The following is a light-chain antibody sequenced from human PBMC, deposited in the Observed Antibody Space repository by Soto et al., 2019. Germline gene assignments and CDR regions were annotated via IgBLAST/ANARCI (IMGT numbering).Light chain of an antibody. CDR3: CSYAGTRTVL. V-gene: IGLV2-23*01. CDR2: EGS. CDR1: SSYVETFSL. J-gene: IGLJ2*01. Sequence: QSALTQPASVSGSPGQSITISCTGSSSYVETFSLISWYQQYPGKAPKLMIYEGSKRPSGVSNRFSGSKSGNTASLTISGLRAEDEADYYCCSYAGTRTVLFGGGTKLTVL.